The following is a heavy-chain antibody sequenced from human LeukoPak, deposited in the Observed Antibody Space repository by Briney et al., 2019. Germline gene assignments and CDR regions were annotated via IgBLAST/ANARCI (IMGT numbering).Heavy chain of an antibody. CDR2: IYYSGST. Sequence: SETLSLTCTVSGGSISNYYWSWIRQPPGKGLEWIGYIYYSGSTNYNPSLKSRVTISVETSKNQFSLKLSSVTAADTAVYYCARTRYYYNSRSYGAPYYFDYWGQGTLVTVSS. CDR1: GGSISNYY. D-gene: IGHD3-10*01. J-gene: IGHJ4*02. V-gene: IGHV4-59*08. CDR3: ARTRYYYNSRSYGAPYYFDY.